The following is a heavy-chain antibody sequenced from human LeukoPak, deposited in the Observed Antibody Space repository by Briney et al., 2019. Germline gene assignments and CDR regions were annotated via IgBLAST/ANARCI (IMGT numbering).Heavy chain of an antibody. Sequence: PGKSLRLSCAASGFTFNHYAMHWVRQAPGKGLEWVAVIWYDGSIKYYADSVKGRFTLSRDNSKNTVYLQMNSLRVEDTAVYYCARWGSSSDLDYWAQGTRATSSS. CDR2: IWYDGSIK. CDR3: ARWGSSSDLDY. V-gene: IGHV3-33*01. J-gene: IGHJ4*02. CDR1: GFTFNHYA. D-gene: IGHD6-6*01.